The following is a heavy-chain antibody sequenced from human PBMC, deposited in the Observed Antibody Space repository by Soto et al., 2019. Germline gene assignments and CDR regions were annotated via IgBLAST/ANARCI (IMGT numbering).Heavy chain of an antibody. Sequence: QVQLVQSGAEVKKPGSSVKVSCKASGDTDTNYVISWVRQAPGQGLEWMGGIFPKFGTTYSAQKLQDRLTITADESTATVYMQLSSLSLDDTAVYYCEAEITFGKLSVVWGQGTTVTVSS. J-gene: IGHJ6*02. CDR2: IFPKFGTT. D-gene: IGHD3-16*02. V-gene: IGHV1-69*01. CDR1: GDTDTNYV. CDR3: EAEITFGKLSVV.